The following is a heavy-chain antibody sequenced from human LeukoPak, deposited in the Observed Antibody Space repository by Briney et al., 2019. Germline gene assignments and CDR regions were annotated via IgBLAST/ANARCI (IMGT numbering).Heavy chain of an antibody. V-gene: IGHV3-9*03. CDR1: GFTFDDFA. CDR3: AKLDGYAN. J-gene: IGHJ4*02. D-gene: IGHD5-24*01. Sequence: PGGSLRLSCAASGFTFDDFAMHWVRQAPGKGLEWVSGVSWNSASIGYADSVKGRFTISRDNAKDSLYLQMNSLIAEDMALYYCAKLDGYANWGQGTLVTVSS. CDR2: VSWNSASI.